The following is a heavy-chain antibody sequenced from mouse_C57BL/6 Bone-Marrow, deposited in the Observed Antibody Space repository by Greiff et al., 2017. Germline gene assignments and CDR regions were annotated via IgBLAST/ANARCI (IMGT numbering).Heavy chain of an antibody. V-gene: IGHV1-81*01. J-gene: IGHJ3*01. D-gene: IGHD2-3*01. CDR1: GYTFTSYG. CDR3: ARGWFPAWFAY. Sequence: VQLQQSGAELARPGASVKLSCKASGYTFTSYGISWVKQRTGQGLEWIGEIYPRSGNTYYNEKFKGKATLTADKSSSTAYMELRSLTSEDSAVYFCARGWFPAWFAYWGQGTLVTVSA. CDR2: IYPRSGNT.